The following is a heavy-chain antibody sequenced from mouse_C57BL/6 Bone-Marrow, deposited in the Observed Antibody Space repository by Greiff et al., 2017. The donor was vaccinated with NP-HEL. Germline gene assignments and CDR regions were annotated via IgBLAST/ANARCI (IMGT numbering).Heavy chain of an antibody. D-gene: IGHD1-1*01. CDR2: IYPGDGDT. CDR3: ARSEATVVSY. Sequence: VKLQQSGPELVKPGASVKISCKASGYAFSSSWMNWVKQRPGKGLEWIGRIYPGDGDTNYNGKFKGKATLTADESSSTAYMQLSSLTSEDSAVYFCARSEATVVSYWGKGTTLTVSS. J-gene: IGHJ2*01. CDR1: GYAFSSSW. V-gene: IGHV1-82*01.